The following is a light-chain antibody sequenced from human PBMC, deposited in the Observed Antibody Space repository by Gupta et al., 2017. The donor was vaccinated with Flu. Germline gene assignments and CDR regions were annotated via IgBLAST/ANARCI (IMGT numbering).Light chain of an antibody. CDR3: QQYNIWPAWS. Sequence: EIVMTQSPDTLSVSPGERATLSCRASQAVSFNVAWYQQRPGQFPRLLIYGASTRATGTPDRFSGSGSGTEFTLAISSLQSEDFAVYYCQQYNIWPAWSFGQGTKVEIK. CDR2: GAS. J-gene: IGKJ1*01. V-gene: IGKV3D-15*01. CDR1: QAVSFN.